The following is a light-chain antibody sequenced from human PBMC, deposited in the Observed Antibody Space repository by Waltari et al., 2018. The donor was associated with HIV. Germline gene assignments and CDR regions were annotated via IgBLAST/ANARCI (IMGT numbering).Light chain of an antibody. CDR3: HQGVDLPPT. Sequence: EIVLTQSPDFQSVTPKEKVIITCRASQSIRSNLHWYQQKPDQSPKLVIKYASQSFSGVPPRFSGSGFGTDFTLTINNLEAEDAATYYCHQGVDLPPTFGQGTKVEIK. V-gene: IGKV6-21*01. J-gene: IGKJ1*01. CDR2: YAS. CDR1: QSIRSN.